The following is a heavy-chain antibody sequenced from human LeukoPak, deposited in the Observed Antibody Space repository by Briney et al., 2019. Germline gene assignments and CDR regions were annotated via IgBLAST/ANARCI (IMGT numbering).Heavy chain of an antibody. J-gene: IGHJ4*02. D-gene: IGHD3-9*01. Sequence: PGGSLRLSCAASGLTVSGNYMSWVRQAPGKGPEWVSVIYSDGNKYYTESVKGRFTISRDTFKNTLYLQMNSLRAEDTAVYYCAKDVPMYYDILARSHFDCWGQGTLVTVSS. V-gene: IGHV3-66*01. CDR2: IYSDGNK. CDR3: AKDVPMYYDILARSHFDC. CDR1: GLTVSGNY.